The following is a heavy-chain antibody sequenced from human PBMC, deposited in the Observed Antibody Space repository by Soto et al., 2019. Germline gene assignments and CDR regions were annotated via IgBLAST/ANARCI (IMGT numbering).Heavy chain of an antibody. CDR2: IKSKTDGGTT. Sequence: EVQLVESGGGLVKPGGSLRLSCAASGFTFSNAWMSWVRQAPGKGLEWVGRIKSKTDGGTTDYAAPVKGRFTISREDSKNTLYLQMNSLKTEDTAVYYCTTEEGYSFAFDIWGQGTMVTVSS. J-gene: IGHJ3*02. D-gene: IGHD2-15*01. CDR1: GFTFSNAW. V-gene: IGHV3-15*01. CDR3: TTEEGYSFAFDI.